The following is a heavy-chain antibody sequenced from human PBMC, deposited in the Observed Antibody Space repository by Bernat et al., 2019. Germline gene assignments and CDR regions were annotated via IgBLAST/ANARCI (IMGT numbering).Heavy chain of an antibody. CDR2: IWYDGSNK. CDR3: ARDGRYCSGGSCYSFIDY. J-gene: IGHJ4*02. CDR1: GFTFSSYG. Sequence: QVQLVESGGGVVQPGRSLRLSCAASGFTFSSYGMHWVRQAPGKGLEWVAVIWYDGSNKYYADSVKGRFTISRDNSKNTLYLQMNSLRAEDTAVYYCARDGRYCSGGSCYSFIDYWGQGTLVTVSS. D-gene: IGHD2-15*01. V-gene: IGHV3-33*01.